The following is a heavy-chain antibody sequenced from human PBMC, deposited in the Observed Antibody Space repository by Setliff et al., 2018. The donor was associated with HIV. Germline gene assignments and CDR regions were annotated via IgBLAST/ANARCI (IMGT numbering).Heavy chain of an antibody. D-gene: IGHD3-22*01. CDR1: GLTFSNYW. CDR3: AKVDTAMVVHYYDSSGYLRPFDS. V-gene: IGHV3-74*01. CDR2: IDSDGSDT. J-gene: IGHJ4*02. Sequence: GGSLRLSCVASGLTFSNYWMHWVRQAPGKGLVWVPRIDSDGSDTDYADSVRGRFTISRDNAKNSLYLQMNSLRAEDTAVYYCAKVDTAMVVHYYDSSGYLRPFDSWGQGTLVTVSS.